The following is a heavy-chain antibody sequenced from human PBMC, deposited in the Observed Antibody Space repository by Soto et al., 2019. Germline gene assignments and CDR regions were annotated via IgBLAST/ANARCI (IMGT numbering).Heavy chain of an antibody. CDR1: GFTFSSYA. D-gene: IGHD2-8*01. J-gene: IGHJ4*02. Sequence: VGSLRLSCAASGFTFSSYAMSWVRQAPGKGLEWVSAISGSGGSTYYADSVKGRFTISRDNSKNTLYLQMNSLRAEDTAVYYCAKEIMVYAPPGGGFDYWGQGTLVTVSS. V-gene: IGHV3-23*01. CDR3: AKEIMVYAPPGGGFDY. CDR2: ISGSGGST.